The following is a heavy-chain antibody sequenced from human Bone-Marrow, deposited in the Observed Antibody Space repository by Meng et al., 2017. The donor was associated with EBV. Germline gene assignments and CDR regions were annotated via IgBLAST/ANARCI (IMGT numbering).Heavy chain of an antibody. J-gene: IGHJ4*02. Sequence: LGSRGGLVTTGDSPSLSCAASGFAFNNYAMTWVRQAPGKGLLWVSRSNSDGSSTTYAASVKGRLTISRDNAKNTLYLQMNSLRAEDTAVYYCARYYGALDYWGQGTLVTVPS. CDR2: SNSDGSST. CDR1: GFAFNNYA. D-gene: IGHD4-17*01. CDR3: ARYYGALDY. V-gene: IGHV3-74*02.